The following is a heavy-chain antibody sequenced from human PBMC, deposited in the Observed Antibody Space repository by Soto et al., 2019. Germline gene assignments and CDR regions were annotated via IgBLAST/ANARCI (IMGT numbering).Heavy chain of an antibody. J-gene: IGHJ4*02. CDR2: IYPGDSDT. V-gene: IGHV5-51*01. CDR1: VYSFTNYW. CDR3: AILYSSSPAVDY. D-gene: IGHD6-6*01. Sequence: PGESLKISCKCSVYSFTNYWIGWVRHLPGKGLEWMGIIYPGDSDTRYSPSSQGEVTISADTPTSTAYLQWSSLKASDPAMYYCAILYSSSPAVDYWGQGTLVPVSS.